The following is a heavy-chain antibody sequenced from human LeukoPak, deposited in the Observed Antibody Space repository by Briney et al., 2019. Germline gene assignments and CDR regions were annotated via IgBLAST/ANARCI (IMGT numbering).Heavy chain of an antibody. CDR1: GGSISSSN. CDR2: ISGSAENT. J-gene: IGHJ4*02. CDR3: ARAPRKFRGIIVTPLYYFDY. V-gene: IGHV3-23*01. D-gene: IGHD3-10*01. Sequence: ETLSLTCAVSGGSISSSNWWSWVRQPPGKGLEWVSTISGSAENTYYADPVKGRFTISRDNSKNTLYLQMNSLRAEDTAIYYCARAPRKFRGIIVTPLYYFDYWGQGALVTVSS.